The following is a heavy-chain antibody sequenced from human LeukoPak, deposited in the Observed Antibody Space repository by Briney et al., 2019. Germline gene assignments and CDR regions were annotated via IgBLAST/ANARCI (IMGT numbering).Heavy chain of an antibody. V-gene: IGHV3-30*01. Sequence: GGSLRLSCAASGFTFRSYAMHWFRQAPGKGLEWVAVISYDGSNKYYADSVKGRFTISRDNSKNTLYLQMNSLRAEDTAVYYCARDHRLIAAAHFDYWGQGTLVTVSS. CDR1: GFTFRSYA. CDR3: ARDHRLIAAAHFDY. J-gene: IGHJ4*02. CDR2: ISYDGSNK. D-gene: IGHD6-13*01.